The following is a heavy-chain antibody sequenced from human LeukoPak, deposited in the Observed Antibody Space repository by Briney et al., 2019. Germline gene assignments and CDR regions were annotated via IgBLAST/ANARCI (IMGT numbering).Heavy chain of an antibody. Sequence: ASETLSLTCTVSGGSISSSSYYWGWIRQPPGKGLEWIGSIYYSGSTYYNPSLKSRVTISVDTSKNQFSLKLSSVTAADTAVYYCARQRDGYNLYFDYWGQGTLVTVSS. V-gene: IGHV4-39*01. D-gene: IGHD5-24*01. CDR1: GGSISSSSYY. CDR3: ARQRDGYNLYFDY. CDR2: IYYSGST. J-gene: IGHJ4*02.